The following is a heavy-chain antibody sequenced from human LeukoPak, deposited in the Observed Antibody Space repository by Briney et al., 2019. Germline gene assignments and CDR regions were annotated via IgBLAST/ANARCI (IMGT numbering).Heavy chain of an antibody. CDR3: AKHLWRDLVWFGEGYYFGS. CDR2: ISGSDTST. D-gene: IGHD3-10*01. Sequence: LPGGSLRLSCAASRFTFTNYAMSWVRQAPGKGLKWVSVISGSDTSTYYADSVKGRFTISRDNSKNTLYLQMNSLRADDTAVYYCAKHLWRDLVWFGEGYYFGSWGQGTLVTVSS. V-gene: IGHV3-23*01. CDR1: RFTFTNYA. J-gene: IGHJ4*02.